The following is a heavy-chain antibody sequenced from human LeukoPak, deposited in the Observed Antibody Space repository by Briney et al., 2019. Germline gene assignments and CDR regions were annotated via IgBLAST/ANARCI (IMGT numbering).Heavy chain of an antibody. D-gene: IGHD3-3*01. CDR1: GLIFSSYG. Sequence: GGSLRLSCAACGLIFSSYGMHWVRQAPGKGLEGVAFIRYDASDKKYTDSVKGRFSISRDNSKNTLYLQMNSLRAEDTAVYYCAKELYDFWSGPPLYYMDVWGKGTTVTVSS. V-gene: IGHV3-30*02. CDR3: AKELYDFWSGPPLYYMDV. CDR2: IRYDASDK. J-gene: IGHJ6*03.